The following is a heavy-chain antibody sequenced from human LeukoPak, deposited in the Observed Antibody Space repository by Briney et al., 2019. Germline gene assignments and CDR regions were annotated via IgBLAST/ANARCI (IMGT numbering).Heavy chain of an antibody. CDR3: ARVYPGYNYGYYFDY. Sequence: SETLSLTCTVSGGSISGTYYWSWIRQPPGKGLEWIGYIYYTGTTDSNPSLKSRVTISLDTSKNQFSLNLSSVTAADTAVYYCARVYPGYNYGYYFDYWGQGTLVTVSS. CDR1: GGSISGTYY. J-gene: IGHJ4*02. D-gene: IGHD5-18*01. CDR2: IYYTGTT. V-gene: IGHV4-59*08.